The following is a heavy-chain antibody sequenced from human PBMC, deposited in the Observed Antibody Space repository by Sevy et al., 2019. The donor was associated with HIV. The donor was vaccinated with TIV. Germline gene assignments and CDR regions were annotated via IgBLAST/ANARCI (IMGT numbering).Heavy chain of an antibody. CDR2: IIPMFGTK. D-gene: IGHD3-22*01. V-gene: IGHV1-69*13. CDR3: AREDSSGLNWFDP. CDR1: GGTFSIYA. J-gene: IGHJ5*02. Sequence: ASVKVSCRASGGTFSIYAITWVRQSPGQGLEWMGGIIPMFGTKNYAQKFQGRVTITADESTNTAYMELSSLRSEDTAVYYCAREDSSGLNWFDPWGQGTLVTVSS.